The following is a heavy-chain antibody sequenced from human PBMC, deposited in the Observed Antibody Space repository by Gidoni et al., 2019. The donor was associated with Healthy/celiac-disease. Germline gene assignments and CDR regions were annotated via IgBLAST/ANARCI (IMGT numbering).Heavy chain of an antibody. Sequence: GSTNYNPSLKSRVTISVDTSKNQFSLKLSSVTAADTAVYYCARGGGSYPSDYYGMDVWGQGTTVTVSS. CDR2: GST. J-gene: IGHJ6*02. V-gene: IGHV4-59*09. D-gene: IGHD1-26*01. CDR3: ARGGGSYPSDYYGMDV.